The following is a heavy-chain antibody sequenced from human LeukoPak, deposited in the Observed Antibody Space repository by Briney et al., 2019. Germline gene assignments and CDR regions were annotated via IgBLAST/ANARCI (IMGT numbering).Heavy chain of an antibody. Sequence: SETLSLTCTVSGGSISSYYWSWIRQPPGKGLEWIGSIYDSGSTYYNPSLKSRVTISVDTSKNQFSLKLNSVTAADTAVYYCARHYGPWGQGTLVTVSP. V-gene: IGHV4-59*05. CDR2: IYDSGST. CDR3: ARHYGP. CDR1: GGSISSYY. D-gene: IGHD3-16*01. J-gene: IGHJ5*02.